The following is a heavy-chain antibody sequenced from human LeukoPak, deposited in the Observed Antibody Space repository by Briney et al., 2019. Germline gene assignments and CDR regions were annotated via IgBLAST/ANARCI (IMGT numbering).Heavy chain of an antibody. V-gene: IGHV3-23*01. D-gene: IGHD3-10*01. J-gene: IGHJ4*02. Sequence: GGSLRLSCAASGFTFSSYAMSWVRQAPGKGLEWGSAISGSGGSTYYADSVKGRFTISRDNSKNTLYLQMNSLRAEDTAVYYCAKDRWFGELSTYWGQGTLVTVSS. CDR3: AKDRWFGELSTY. CDR2: ISGSGGST. CDR1: GFTFSSYA.